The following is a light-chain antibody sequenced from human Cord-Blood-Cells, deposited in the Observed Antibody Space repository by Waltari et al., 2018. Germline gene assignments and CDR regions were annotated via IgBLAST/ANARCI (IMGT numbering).Light chain of an antibody. Sequence: SYELTQPPSVSVSPGQTARITGSGDALPKQYAYWYQQKPGQAPVLVIYKDSERPSGIPERFSGSSSGTTVTLTISGVQAEDEADYYCQSADSSGTYPYVVFGGGTKLTVL. CDR2: KDS. CDR3: QSADSSGTYPYVV. CDR1: ALPKQY. V-gene: IGLV3-25*02. J-gene: IGLJ2*01.